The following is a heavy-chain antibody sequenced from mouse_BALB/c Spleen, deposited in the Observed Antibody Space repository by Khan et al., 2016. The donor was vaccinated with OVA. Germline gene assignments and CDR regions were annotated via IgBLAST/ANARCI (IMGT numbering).Heavy chain of an antibody. CDR2: INTYTGEP. V-gene: IGHV9-3-1*01. J-gene: IGHJ1*01. CDR3: ARMKPYWYFDL. CDR1: GYTFTNYG. Sequence: QIQLVQSGPELKKPGETVKISCKASGYTFTNYGMNWVKQAPGKGLKWMGWINTYTGEPTYADDFKGRFACSLEPLASMAYLQNNNRRNEDTAKYFCARMKPYWYFDLWGAGTTVTVSS.